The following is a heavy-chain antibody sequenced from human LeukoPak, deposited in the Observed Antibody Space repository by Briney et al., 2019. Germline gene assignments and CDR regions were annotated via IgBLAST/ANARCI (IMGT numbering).Heavy chain of an antibody. CDR3: AKGVSGVGYDSSFDY. Sequence: ETLSLTCTVSGYSISSGYYWGWIRQPPGKGLEWVSAISGSGGSTYYADSVKGRFTISRDNSKNTLYLQMNSLRAEDTAVYYCAKGVSGVGYDSSFDYWGQGTLVTVSS. CDR1: GYSISSGYY. D-gene: IGHD3-22*01. V-gene: IGHV3-23*01. J-gene: IGHJ4*02. CDR2: ISGSGGST.